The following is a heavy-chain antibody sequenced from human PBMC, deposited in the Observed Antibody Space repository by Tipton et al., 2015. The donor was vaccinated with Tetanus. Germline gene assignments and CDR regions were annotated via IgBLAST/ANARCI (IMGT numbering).Heavy chain of an antibody. Sequence: LVKPTQTLSLTCTVSGGSIRGGTFYWGWIRQPPGKGLEWVGSIYESGDTYYITSLKSRVPISVDTSKNQFSLNLNSTAAADTGVYFCARHQSGYFSPFDYWGQGNLVTVSS. CDR1: GGSIRGGTFY. D-gene: IGHD3-3*01. V-gene: IGHV4-39*01. CDR3: ARHQSGYFSPFDY. CDR2: IYESGDT. J-gene: IGHJ4*02.